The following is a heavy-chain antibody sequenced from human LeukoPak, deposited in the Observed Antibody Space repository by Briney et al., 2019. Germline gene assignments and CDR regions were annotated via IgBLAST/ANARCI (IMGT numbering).Heavy chain of an antibody. D-gene: IGHD3-22*01. Sequence: SETLSLTCAVYGGSFSGYYWSWIRQPPGKGLEWIGEINHSGSTNYNPSLKSRVTISVDTSKNQFSLKLSSVTAADTAVYYCARVLDYYDSSGSLTAYYFDYWGQGTLVTVSS. CDR1: GGSFSGYY. CDR3: ARVLDYYDSSGSLTAYYFDY. V-gene: IGHV4-34*01. CDR2: INHSGST. J-gene: IGHJ4*02.